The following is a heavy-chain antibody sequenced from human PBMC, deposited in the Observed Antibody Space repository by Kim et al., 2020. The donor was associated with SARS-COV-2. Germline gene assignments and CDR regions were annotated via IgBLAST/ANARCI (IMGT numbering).Heavy chain of an antibody. CDR3: ARDSSDFDY. J-gene: IGHJ4*02. Sequence: SETLSLTCTVSGDSISSSSYYWGWIRQPPGKGLEWIGSIYYSGSTYYNPSLKSRVTISVDTSKNQFSLKLSSVTAADTAVYYCARDSSDFDYWGQGTLVTVSS. D-gene: IGHD3-22*01. CDR1: GDSISSSSYY. V-gene: IGHV4-39*01. CDR2: IYYSGST.